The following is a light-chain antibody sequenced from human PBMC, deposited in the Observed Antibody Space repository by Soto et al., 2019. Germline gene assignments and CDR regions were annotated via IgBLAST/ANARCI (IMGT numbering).Light chain of an antibody. CDR2: DVT. Sequence: QSALTQPRSVSGSTRQSVTNSCTRISNNYVSWYQQHPGKVTKVIVYDVTLWPSGVSDRFSGSRSGNTASMAISGLRAEDEADYYCCSYSGTYTEVVFGGGTKLTVL. V-gene: IGLV2-11*01. J-gene: IGLJ2*01. CDR1: SNNY. CDR3: CSYSGTYTEVV.